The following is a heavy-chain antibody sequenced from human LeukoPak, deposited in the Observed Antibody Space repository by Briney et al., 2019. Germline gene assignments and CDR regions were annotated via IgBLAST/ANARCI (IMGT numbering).Heavy chain of an antibody. CDR2: ISAYNGNT. J-gene: IGHJ3*02. Sequence: ASVKVSCKASGYTFTSYGISWVRQAPGQGLEWMGWISAYNGNTNYAQKLQGRVTMTTDTSTSTAYMELRSLRSDDTAVYYCARGLPPPLGYCSGGSCYSTIRAGDAFDIWGQGTMVTVSS. V-gene: IGHV1-18*01. CDR1: GYTFTSYG. D-gene: IGHD2-15*01. CDR3: ARGLPPPLGYCSGGSCYSTIRAGDAFDI.